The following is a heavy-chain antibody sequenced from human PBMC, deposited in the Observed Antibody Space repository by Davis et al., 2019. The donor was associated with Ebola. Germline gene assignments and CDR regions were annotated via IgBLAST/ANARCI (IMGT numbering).Heavy chain of an antibody. J-gene: IGHJ6*04. V-gene: IGHV1-69*13. D-gene: IGHD3-16*02. CDR1: GGTFSRNG. CDR2: IIPIFGTA. CDR3: ASLDCGRYPNPYYYCGLDV. Sequence: AASVKVSCKASGGTFSRNGISWVRQAPGQGLEWMEGIIPIFGTANYAQKFQGRVTITADESTSTGYMELRSLRSDDTAVYYCASLDCGRYPNPYYYCGLDVWGKGTTLTVSS.